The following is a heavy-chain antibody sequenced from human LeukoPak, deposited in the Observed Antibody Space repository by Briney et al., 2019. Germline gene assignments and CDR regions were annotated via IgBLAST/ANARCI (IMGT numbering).Heavy chain of an antibody. CDR2: IYSGGST. J-gene: IGHJ6*02. D-gene: IGHD2-8*01. CDR3: ARVQTVDGYYYYGMDV. Sequence: GGSLRLSCAASGFTVSSNYMSWVRQAPGKGLEWVSVIYSGGSTYYADSVKGRFTISRDNSKNTLYLQMNSLRAEDTAVYSCARVQTVDGYYYYGMDVWGQGTTVTVSS. CDR1: GFTVSSNY. V-gene: IGHV3-53*01.